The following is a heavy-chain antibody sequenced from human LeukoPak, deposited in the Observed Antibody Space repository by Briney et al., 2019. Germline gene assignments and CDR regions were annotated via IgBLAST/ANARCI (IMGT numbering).Heavy chain of an antibody. CDR2: INHSGST. CDR3: ARGVIAAAQGGWFDP. Sequence: SETLSLTCAVYGGSFSGYYWSGIRQPPGKGLEWIGEINHSGSTNYNPSLKSRVTISVDTSKNQFSLKLSSVTAADTAVYYCARGVIAAAQGGWFDPWGQGTLVTVSS. CDR1: GGSFSGYY. J-gene: IGHJ5*02. D-gene: IGHD6-13*01. V-gene: IGHV4-34*01.